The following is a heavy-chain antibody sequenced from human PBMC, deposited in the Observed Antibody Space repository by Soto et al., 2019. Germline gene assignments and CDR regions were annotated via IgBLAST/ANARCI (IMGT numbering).Heavy chain of an antibody. V-gene: IGHV3-48*02. Sequence: PGGSLRLSCAASGFTFGSYSMNWVRQAPGKGLQWVSYISRSSSSIYYADSVKGRFTISRDNAKNSLYLQMNTLTDDDTAVYYCARAATSLGYCSSTSCYEFDYWGQGTLVTVSS. CDR1: GFTFGSYS. J-gene: IGHJ4*02. CDR2: ISRSSSSI. CDR3: ARAATSLGYCSSTSCYEFDY. D-gene: IGHD2-2*01.